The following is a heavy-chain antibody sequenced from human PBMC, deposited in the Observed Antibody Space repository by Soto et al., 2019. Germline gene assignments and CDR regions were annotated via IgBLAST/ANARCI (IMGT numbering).Heavy chain of an antibody. CDR1: SGYHY. CDR2: IYYSGTT. CDR3: AIDPGGRAIEPRIQAFGI. Sequence: SGYHYGSCILKTKGKGLEWIGYIYYSGTTNYNPSLKSRVAISVDTPKNHFSLKLNSLTAADTAIYYCAIDPGGRAIEPRIQAFGIWGQGTMVT. V-gene: IGHV4-61*01. D-gene: IGHD2-15*01. J-gene: IGHJ3*02.